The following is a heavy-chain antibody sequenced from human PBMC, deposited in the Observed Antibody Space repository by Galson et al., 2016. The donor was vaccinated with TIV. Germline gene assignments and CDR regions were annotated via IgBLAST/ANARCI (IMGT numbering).Heavy chain of an antibody. CDR1: GGPFSNFA. Sequence: SVKVSCKASGGPFSNFAINWVRQAPGQGLQWMGGIIPIFRTPKYAQKFQGRVTITADESTSTAYMELTSLRSEDTAVYYCTSPSGGLTVWHLKFDYWGQGTLVTVSS. V-gene: IGHV1-69*13. J-gene: IGHJ4*02. D-gene: IGHD3-10*01. CDR2: IIPIFRTP. CDR3: TSPSGGLTVWHLKFDY.